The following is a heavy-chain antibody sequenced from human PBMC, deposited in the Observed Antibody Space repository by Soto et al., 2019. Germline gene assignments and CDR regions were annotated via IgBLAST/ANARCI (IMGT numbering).Heavy chain of an antibody. CDR3: AILGATYYDFWSGYPNMDV. V-gene: IGHV1-8*01. Sequence: QVQLVQSGAEVKKPGASVKVSCKASGYTFTSYDINWVRQATGQGLEWMGWMNPNSGNTGYAQKFQGRVTMTRNTSISTAYMELSSLRSEDTAVYYCAILGATYYDFWSGYPNMDVCGKGTTVTVSS. J-gene: IGHJ6*03. D-gene: IGHD3-3*01. CDR2: MNPNSGNT. CDR1: GYTFTSYD.